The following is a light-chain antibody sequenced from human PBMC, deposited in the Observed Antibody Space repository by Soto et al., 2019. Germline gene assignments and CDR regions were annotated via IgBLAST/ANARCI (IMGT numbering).Light chain of an antibody. CDR3: ACWDDSLNGVV. V-gene: IGLV1-36*01. Sequence: QSTLLQPSSVSEAPGQRVTLSSSGGSSNIGDRSVTWYQQVPGMPPKLLIYYDDLRPPGVSDRFSGTKSGTSASLAISGLQSDDEADCYCACWDDSLNGVVFGGGTKLTVL. J-gene: IGLJ3*02. CDR1: SSNIGDRS. CDR2: YDD.